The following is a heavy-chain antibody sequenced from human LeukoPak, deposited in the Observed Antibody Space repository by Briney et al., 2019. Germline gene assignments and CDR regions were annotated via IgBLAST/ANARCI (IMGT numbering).Heavy chain of an antibody. CDR1: GYTFTSYD. V-gene: IGHV1-8*01. CDR2: MNPNSGNT. J-gene: IGHJ3*02. Sequence: GASVKVSCKASGYTFTSYDINWVRQATGQGLEWMGWMNPNSGNTGYAQKFQGRVTMTRNTSISTAYMELSSLRSDDTAVYYCARDSGITMIVDDAFDIWGQGTMVTVSS. D-gene: IGHD3-22*01. CDR3: ARDSGITMIVDDAFDI.